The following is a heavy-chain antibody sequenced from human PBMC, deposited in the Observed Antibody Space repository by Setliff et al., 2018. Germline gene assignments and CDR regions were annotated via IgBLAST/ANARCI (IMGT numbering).Heavy chain of an antibody. Sequence: ASVKVSCKASGATFSSYGISWVRQAPGQGLEWMGGTIPMFGTTEYAQKFQGRLTIITDESTNTAFMQLSSLRSDDTAVYYCVREGVDSRSSTDYRYYMDAWGKGTTVTVSS. J-gene: IGHJ6*03. CDR3: VREGVDSRSSTDYRYYMDA. D-gene: IGHD3-22*01. CDR2: TIPMFGTT. CDR1: GATFSSYG. V-gene: IGHV1-69*05.